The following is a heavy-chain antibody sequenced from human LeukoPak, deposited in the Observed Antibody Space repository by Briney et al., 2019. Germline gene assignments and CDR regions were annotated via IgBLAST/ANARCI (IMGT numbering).Heavy chain of an antibody. CDR1: GFTFSSYA. CDR3: AKAGSGSYYQYYFDY. Sequence: GGSLRLSCAVSGFTFSSYAMSWARQAPGKGLEWVSAISGSGGSTYYADSVKGRFTISRDNSKNTLYLQMNSLRAEDTAVYYCAKAGSGSYYQYYFDYWGQGTLVTVSS. J-gene: IGHJ4*02. V-gene: IGHV3-23*01. CDR2: ISGSGGST. D-gene: IGHD1-26*01.